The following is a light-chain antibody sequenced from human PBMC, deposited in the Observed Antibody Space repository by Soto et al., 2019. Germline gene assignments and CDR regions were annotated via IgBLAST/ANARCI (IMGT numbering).Light chain of an antibody. Sequence: QSALTQPASVSGSPGKSMTISYTGTSIDVGGYNYVSWYQQQSGKAPKLMIHEVSNRPSGVSNRFSGSKSGNTASLTISGLQAEDEADYYCSSYTSSRAYVFGSGTKVTVL. V-gene: IGLV2-14*01. J-gene: IGLJ1*01. CDR2: EVS. CDR3: SSYTSSRAYV. CDR1: SIDVGGYNY.